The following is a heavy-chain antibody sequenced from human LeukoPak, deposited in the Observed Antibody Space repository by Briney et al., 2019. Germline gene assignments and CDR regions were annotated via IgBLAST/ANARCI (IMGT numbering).Heavy chain of an antibody. Sequence: ASVKVSCKASGYTFTGYYMHWVRQAPGQGLEWMGWINPNSGGANYAQKFQGRVTMTRDTSISTAYMELSRLRSDDTAVYYCARFLTAYYYMDVWGKGTTVTVSS. CDR1: GYTFTGYY. J-gene: IGHJ6*03. CDR2: INPNSGGA. CDR3: ARFLTAYYYMDV. V-gene: IGHV1-2*02.